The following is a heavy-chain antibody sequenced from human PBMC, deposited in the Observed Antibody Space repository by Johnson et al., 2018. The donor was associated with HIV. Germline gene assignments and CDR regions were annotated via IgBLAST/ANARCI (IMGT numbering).Heavy chain of an antibody. CDR3: AREEVTIFGVAYDAFDI. CDR1: GFTSSSYD. CDR2: IGTAGDT. Sequence: VQLVESGGGVVQPGRSLRLSCAASGFTSSSYDMHWDRQATGKGLEWVSAIGTAGDTYYPGSVKGRFTISRENAKNALYLQMNSLRAEDTAVYYCAREEVTIFGVAYDAFDIWGQGTKVTVSS. J-gene: IGHJ3*02. V-gene: IGHV3-13*01. D-gene: IGHD3-3*01.